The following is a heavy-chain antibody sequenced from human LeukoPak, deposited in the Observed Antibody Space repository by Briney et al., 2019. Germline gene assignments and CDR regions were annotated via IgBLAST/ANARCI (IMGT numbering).Heavy chain of an antibody. CDR3: ARGSFSRWTTQSYFDY. CDR1: GYTFTSYD. V-gene: IGHV1-8*01. CDR2: MSPNSGNT. J-gene: IGHJ4*02. D-gene: IGHD4-23*01. Sequence: GASVKVSCKASGYTFTSYDIYWLRQAPGQGPEWMGWMSPNSGNTGSAQRFQGRVTMTRDTSMSSAYMELSNLRPEDTAVYCCARGSFSRWTTQSYFDYWGQGTLVTVSS.